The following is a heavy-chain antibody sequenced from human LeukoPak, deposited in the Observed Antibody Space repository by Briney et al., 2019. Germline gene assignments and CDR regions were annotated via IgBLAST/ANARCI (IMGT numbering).Heavy chain of an antibody. Sequence: PSETLSLTCAVYGGSFSGYYWSWIRQPPRKGLQWIGEINHSGSTNYNPSLKSRGTISVDTSKNQFSLKLSPVTAADTAVYYCARQPGSGLFILPGGQGTLVTVSS. V-gene: IGHV4-34*01. CDR2: INHSGST. D-gene: IGHD3/OR15-3a*01. CDR1: GGSFSGYY. CDR3: ARQPGSGLFILP. J-gene: IGHJ4*02.